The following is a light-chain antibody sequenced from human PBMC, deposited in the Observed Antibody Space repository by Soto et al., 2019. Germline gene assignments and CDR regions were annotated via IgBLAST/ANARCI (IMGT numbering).Light chain of an antibody. CDR1: QSVRSN. CDR3: QQYNDWLT. V-gene: IGKV3-15*01. CDR2: GAS. Sequence: EIVMTQSPATLSVSPGERATLSCRASQSVRSNVAWYQQKPGQAPRLLMSGASTRATGIPARFSGSGSGTDFTLTISSLQSEDSAVYYCQQYNDWLTFGGGTKVDIK. J-gene: IGKJ4*01.